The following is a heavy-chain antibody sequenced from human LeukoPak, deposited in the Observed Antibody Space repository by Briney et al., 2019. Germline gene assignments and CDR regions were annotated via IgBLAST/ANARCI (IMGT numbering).Heavy chain of an antibody. CDR2: ISLSGSTT. Sequence: GGSLRLSCAASGFTFSDYYMSWIRQAPGRGLEWISYISLSGSTTHYADSVKGRFTISRDNARNSLYLHMHSVRAEDTAVYYCARHIAVSGLFDLWGQGALVTVSS. CDR3: ARHIAVSGLFDL. V-gene: IGHV3-11*01. CDR1: GFTFSDYY. J-gene: IGHJ4*02. D-gene: IGHD6-19*01.